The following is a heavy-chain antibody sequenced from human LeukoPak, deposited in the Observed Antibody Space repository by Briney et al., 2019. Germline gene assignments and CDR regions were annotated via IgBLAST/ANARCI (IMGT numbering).Heavy chain of an antibody. Sequence: GGSLTLSCAASRFTFSSYGMHWVRQAPGQGLEWVSSIYGRSTDIYYADSVKGRFTISRDNAKNSLYLQMHSLRAEDTAVYYCARRVYYYSSGYDYGGQGTLVTVSS. J-gene: IGHJ4*02. CDR2: IYGRSTDI. V-gene: IGHV3-21*01. D-gene: IGHD3-22*01. CDR3: ARRVYYYSSGYDY. CDR1: RFTFSSYG.